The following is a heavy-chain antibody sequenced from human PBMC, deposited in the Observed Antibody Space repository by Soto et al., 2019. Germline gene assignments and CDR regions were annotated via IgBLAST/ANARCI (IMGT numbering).Heavy chain of an antibody. CDR2: ISGSGGNT. Sequence: QRGGALRLSCAASGFTFSSYAMSWVRQAPGKGLEWVSTISGSGGNTFYADSVKGRFIISRDHSKNTVYLQMNSLRAEDTAAYYCAKDRGCSTAGCHYFDHWGQGTLVTVSS. D-gene: IGHD2-2*01. J-gene: IGHJ4*02. CDR1: GFTFSSYA. V-gene: IGHV3-23*01. CDR3: AKDRGCSTAGCHYFDH.